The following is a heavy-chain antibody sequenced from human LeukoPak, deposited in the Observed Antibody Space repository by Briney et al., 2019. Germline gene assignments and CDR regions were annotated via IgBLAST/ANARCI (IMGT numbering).Heavy chain of an antibody. CDR3: AKAREDIVVVPAAISTY. V-gene: IGHV3-30*02. CDR1: GFTFSSYS. J-gene: IGHJ4*02. CDR2: IRYDGSNK. D-gene: IGHD2-2*01. Sequence: GGSLRLSCAASGFTFSSYSMNWVRQAPGKGLEGVAFIRYDGSNKYYADSVKGGFTISRDNSKDTLYLQMNSLRAEDTAVYYCAKAREDIVVVPAAISTYWGQGTLVTVSS.